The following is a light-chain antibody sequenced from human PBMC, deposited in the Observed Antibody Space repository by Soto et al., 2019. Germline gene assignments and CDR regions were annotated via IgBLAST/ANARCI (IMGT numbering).Light chain of an antibody. CDR3: HQYGASPRT. V-gene: IGKV3-20*01. J-gene: IGKJ1*01. CDR1: QSVSSSH. Sequence: TPLHGHQSLSPGDRATLSCRASQSVSSSHLAWYQQKRGQAPRLLIYDTSTWATGIPDRFSGSGSGTDFTLTISRLQPDDFAVYYCHQYGASPRTFGQGTKVDIK. CDR2: DTS.